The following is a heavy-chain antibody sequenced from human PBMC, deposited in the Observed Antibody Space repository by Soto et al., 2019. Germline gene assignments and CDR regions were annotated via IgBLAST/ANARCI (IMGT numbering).Heavy chain of an antibody. Sequence: PXEIRSLPCTVAGYSSSSPHYYWTWVRQPPGKGLEWVGYIYYTGNNFYNPALQSRIAMSVDPSTNQFSLNLASVTAADTAVYYCAREPKQNYDTSTWNGGFHYWGPGSLVTVSS. J-gene: IGHJ4*02. V-gene: IGHV4-30-4*01. CDR1: GYSSSSPHYY. CDR3: AREPKQNYDTSTWNGGFHY. CDR2: IYYTGNN. D-gene: IGHD3-22*01.